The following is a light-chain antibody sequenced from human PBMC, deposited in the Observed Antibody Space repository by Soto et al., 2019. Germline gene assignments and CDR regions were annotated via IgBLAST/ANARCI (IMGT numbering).Light chain of an antibody. CDR2: DIS. J-gene: IGKJ4*01. CDR1: QSVSTN. V-gene: IGKV3D-15*01. Sequence: ETVMTQSPATLSVSPGERATLSCRASQSVSTNLAWYQQKPGQAPRLLIYDISLRGTGIPTRFSGSGSVTEFTLTISSLQSEDFAVYYCQQYNRWPLTFGGVTKVEFK. CDR3: QQYNRWPLT.